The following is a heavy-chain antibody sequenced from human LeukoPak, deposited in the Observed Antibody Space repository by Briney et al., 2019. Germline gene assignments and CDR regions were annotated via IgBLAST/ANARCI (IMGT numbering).Heavy chain of an antibody. D-gene: IGHD5-18*01. J-gene: IGHJ5*02. V-gene: IGHV1-8*02. CDR3: TRGIQLWFDP. Sequence: ASVKVPCKASGYTFTDYYIHWVRQATGQGLEWMGWMNPNSGNTGYAQKFQGRVTMTRNTSISTAYMELSSLRSEDTAVYYCTRGIQLWFDPWGQGTLVTVSS. CDR1: GYTFTDYY. CDR2: MNPNSGNT.